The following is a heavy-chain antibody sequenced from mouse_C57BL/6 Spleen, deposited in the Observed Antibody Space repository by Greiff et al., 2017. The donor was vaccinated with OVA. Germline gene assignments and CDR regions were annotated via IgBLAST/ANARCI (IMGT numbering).Heavy chain of an antibody. CDR2: IDPETGGT. Sequence: QVQLQQSGAELVRPGASVTLSCKASGYTFTDYEMHWVKQTPVHGLEWIGAIDPETGGTAYNQKFKGKAILTADKSSSTAYMELRSLTSEDSAVYYCTTAYYYSLYYAMDYWGQGTSVTVSS. CDR1: GYTFTDYE. V-gene: IGHV1-15*01. J-gene: IGHJ4*01. CDR3: TTAYYYSLYYAMDY. D-gene: IGHD2-12*01.